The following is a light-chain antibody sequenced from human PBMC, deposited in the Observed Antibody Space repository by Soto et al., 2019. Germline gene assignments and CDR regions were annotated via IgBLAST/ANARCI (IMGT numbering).Light chain of an antibody. J-gene: IGLJ3*02. CDR3: SSFTSSNPWV. Sequence: QSALTQPPSVSGSTGQSVTISCTGTSSDVGSYNRVSWYQQPPGTATKLIIYEVSNLPSGVPDRFFGSKSGNTASLTISGLQAEDEADYYCSSFTSSNPWVFGGGTKLTVL. CDR2: EVS. CDR1: SSDVGSYNR. V-gene: IGLV2-18*02.